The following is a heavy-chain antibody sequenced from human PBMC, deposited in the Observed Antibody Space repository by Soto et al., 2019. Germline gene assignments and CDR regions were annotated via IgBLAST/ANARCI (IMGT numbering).Heavy chain of an antibody. J-gene: IGHJ4*02. CDR2: INHSGST. Sequence: TLSLTCAVYGGSFSGYYWSWIRQPPGKGLEWIGEINHSGSTNYNPSLKSRVTISVDTSKNQFSLKLSSVTAADTAVYYCARRATTYYYGSGSYGGFDYWGQGTLVTVSS. D-gene: IGHD3-10*01. V-gene: IGHV4-34*01. CDR1: GGSFSGYY. CDR3: ARRATTYYYGSGSYGGFDY.